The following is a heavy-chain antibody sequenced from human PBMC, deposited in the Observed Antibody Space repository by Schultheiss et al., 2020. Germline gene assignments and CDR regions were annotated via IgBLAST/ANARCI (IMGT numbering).Heavy chain of an antibody. CDR1: GFTFSSYG. CDR2: ISGSGGST. Sequence: GGSLRLSCAASGFTFSSYGMHWVRQAPGKGLEWVSAISGSGGSTYYADSVKGRFTISRDNSKNTLYLQMNSLRAEDTAVYYCAKVAGVVVVVAAIPGDNWFDPWGQGTLVNVSA. V-gene: IGHV3-23*01. CDR3: AKVAGVVVVVAAIPGDNWFDP. J-gene: IGHJ5*02. D-gene: IGHD2-15*01.